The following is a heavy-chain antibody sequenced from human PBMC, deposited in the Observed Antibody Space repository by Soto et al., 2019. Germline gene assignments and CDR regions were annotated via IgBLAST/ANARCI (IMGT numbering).Heavy chain of an antibody. CDR2: ISSRSSSI. J-gene: IGHJ6*02. D-gene: IGHD1-1*01. V-gene: IGHV3-21*01. CDR1: GFTFSGYT. Sequence: SGGSLGLSCAASGFTFSGYTMNWVRQAPGKGLEWVSSISSRSSSIYYADSVKGRFTISRDNAKNSLYLQMNSLRAEDTAVYYCAREVPLYYYGMDVWGQGTTVTVS. CDR3: AREVPLYYYGMDV.